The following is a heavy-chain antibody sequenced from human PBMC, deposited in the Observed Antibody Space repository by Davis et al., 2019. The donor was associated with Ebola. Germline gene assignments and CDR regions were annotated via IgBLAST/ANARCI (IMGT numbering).Heavy chain of an antibody. CDR1: GYIFTTYP. CDR3: ARGPLGFRGLVGAMDV. V-gene: IGHV1-3*01. J-gene: IGHJ6*02. D-gene: IGHD3-10*01. CDR2: INAGDGNT. Sequence: ASVKVSCKASGYIFTTYPMHWVRQVPGERLEWMGWINAGDGNTKYSQKFQGRVTITRDTSASSAYMELSSLLSEDTAVYYCARGPLGFRGLVGAMDVWGQGTTVIVSS.